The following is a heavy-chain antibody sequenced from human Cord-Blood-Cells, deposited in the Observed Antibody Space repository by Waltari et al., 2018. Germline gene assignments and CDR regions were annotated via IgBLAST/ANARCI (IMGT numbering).Heavy chain of an antibody. CDR2: ISAYNGNT. Sequence: QVQLVQSGAEVKKPGASVKVSCKASGYTFTSYGISWVRQAPGQWLEWMGWISAYNGNTNYAQKLQGRVPMTSNTSTSTAYMELRGLRSDDTAVYYCARVGPYYYGSGSYGGDYWGQGTLVTVSS. CDR1: GYTFTSYG. D-gene: IGHD3-10*01. J-gene: IGHJ4*02. CDR3: ARVGPYYYGSGSYGGDY. V-gene: IGHV1-18*01.